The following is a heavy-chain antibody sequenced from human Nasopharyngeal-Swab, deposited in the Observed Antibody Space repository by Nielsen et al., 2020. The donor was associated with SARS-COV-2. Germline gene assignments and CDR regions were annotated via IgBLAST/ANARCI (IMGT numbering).Heavy chain of an antibody. Sequence: WIRQPPGKGLEWVAAIVGSGDISGSGGSTYYAGSVKGRFTISRDNSKNTLSLQMNSLRAEDTAVYYCAKDLRGPYFFWGQGTLVTVSS. D-gene: IGHD2/OR15-2a*01. CDR2: IVGSGDISGSGGST. V-gene: IGHV3-23*01. J-gene: IGHJ4*02. CDR3: AKDLRGPYFF.